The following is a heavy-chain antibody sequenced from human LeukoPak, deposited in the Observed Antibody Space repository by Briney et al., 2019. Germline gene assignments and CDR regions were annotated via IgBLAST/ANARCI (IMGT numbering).Heavy chain of an antibody. CDR2: INPNTSGT. CDR3: ARGYIITSCLRDDP. J-gene: IGHJ5*02. V-gene: IGHV1-2*02. Sequence: ASVKVSCKASGYTFTGYYIHWVRQAPGQGLEWMGWINPNTSGTFWAQKFQGRGTMTRDTSINTAYMELSRLRSEDTAVYYCARGYIITSCLRDDPWGQGTLVTVSS. CDR1: GYTFTGYY. D-gene: IGHD3-10*01.